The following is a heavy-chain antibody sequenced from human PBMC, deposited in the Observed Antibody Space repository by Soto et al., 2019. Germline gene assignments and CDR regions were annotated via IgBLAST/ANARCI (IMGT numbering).Heavy chain of an antibody. V-gene: IGHV4-59*01. CDR2: IYYSGST. D-gene: IGHD3-10*01. CDR1: GGSIISYY. Sequence: SETLSLTCTVSGGSIISYYWSWIRQPPGKGLEWIGYIYYSGSTNYNPSLKSRVTISVDTSKNQFSLKLSSVTAADTVVYYCARHYGGTGFSAFDIWGQGTMVTVSS. J-gene: IGHJ3*02. CDR3: ARHYGGTGFSAFDI.